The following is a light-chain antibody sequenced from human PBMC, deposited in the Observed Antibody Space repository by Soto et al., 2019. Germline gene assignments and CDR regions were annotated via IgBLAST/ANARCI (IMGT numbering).Light chain of an antibody. Sequence: QSVLTQPPSASGSLGQSVTISCTGTSSDVGGYNYVSWYQQHPGKAPKFMIFEVSKRPSGVPDRLSGSKSDNTASLTVSGLQAEDEADYYCSSYAGSNNVVFGGGTKLTVL. CDR2: EVS. CDR1: SSDVGGYNY. V-gene: IGLV2-8*01. J-gene: IGLJ2*01. CDR3: SSYAGSNNVV.